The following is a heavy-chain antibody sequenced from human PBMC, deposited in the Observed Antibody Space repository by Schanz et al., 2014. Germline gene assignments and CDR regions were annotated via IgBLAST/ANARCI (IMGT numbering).Heavy chain of an antibody. CDR1: GYTFTSYY. J-gene: IGHJ4*02. CDR2: INPSGGST. CDR3: ARDGEAAAGCDY. Sequence: QVQLVQSGAEVKKPGASVKVSCKASGYTFTSYYMHWVRQAPGQGREWMGIINPSGGSTSYAQKCQGRVTMTRDTSTSTVYMELSSLRSEDTAVYYCARDGEAAAGCDYWGQGTLVTVSS. D-gene: IGHD6-13*01. V-gene: IGHV1-46*03.